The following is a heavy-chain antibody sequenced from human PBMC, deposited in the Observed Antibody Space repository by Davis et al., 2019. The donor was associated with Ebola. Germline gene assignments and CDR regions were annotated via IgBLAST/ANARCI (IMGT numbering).Heavy chain of an antibody. Sequence: SETLSLTCAVYGGSFSGFYWSWIRQPPGKGLEWIGEINHSGSTNYNPSLKSRVTISVDTSKNQFSLKLSSVTAADTAVYYCAKGRWPGYNWNDVWSLELIDWGQGTLVTVSS. D-gene: IGHD1-1*01. CDR2: INHSGST. CDR1: GGSFSGFY. J-gene: IGHJ4*02. CDR3: AKGRWPGYNWNDVWSLELID. V-gene: IGHV4-34*01.